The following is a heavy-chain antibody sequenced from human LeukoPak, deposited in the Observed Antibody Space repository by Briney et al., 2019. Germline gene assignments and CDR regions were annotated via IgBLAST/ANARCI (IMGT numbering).Heavy chain of an antibody. D-gene: IGHD6-6*01. V-gene: IGHV3-66*01. Sequence: GGSLRLSCAASGLTVSNNYMRWVRQAPGKGLEWVSLIYSGGATFYADAVKGRFTISRDGSKNTLYLQMNSLRAEDTAVYYCARDPPAVAANTYGWGQGTLVTVSS. CDR3: ARDPPAVAANTYG. CDR2: IYSGGAT. CDR1: GLTVSNNY. J-gene: IGHJ4*02.